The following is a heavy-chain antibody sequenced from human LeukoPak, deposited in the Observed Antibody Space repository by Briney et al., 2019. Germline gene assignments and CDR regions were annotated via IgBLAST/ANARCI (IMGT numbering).Heavy chain of an antibody. CDR1: GHSFTSYW. CDR2: IYPGDSDT. V-gene: IGHV5-51*01. J-gene: IGHJ3*02. D-gene: IGHD3-22*01. CDR3: ARQGLSRGYYPWEPLLI. Sequence: GESLKISCKGSGHSFTSYWIGWWRQMPGKGLEWMGIIYPGDSDTRYSPSCQRQVTISVHQSLNTDYLQWSSLKPSDTAMYYCARQGLSRGYYPWEPLLIWARRTMDTLSS.